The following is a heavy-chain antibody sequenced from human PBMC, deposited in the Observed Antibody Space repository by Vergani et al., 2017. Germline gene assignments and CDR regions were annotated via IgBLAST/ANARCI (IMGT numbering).Heavy chain of an antibody. J-gene: IGHJ5*02. V-gene: IGHV5-10-1*03. D-gene: IGHD3-22*01. CDR3: ARVGWSYYDSSGYYYAPGGWFDP. CDR2: IDPSDSYT. CDR1: GYSFTSYW. Sequence: EVQLVQSGAEVKKPGESLRISCKGSGYSFTSYWISWVRQMPGKGLEWMGRIDPSDSYTNYSPSFQGHVTISADKSISTAYLQWSSLMASDTAMYYCARVGWSYYDSSGYYYAPGGWFDPWGQGTLVTVSS.